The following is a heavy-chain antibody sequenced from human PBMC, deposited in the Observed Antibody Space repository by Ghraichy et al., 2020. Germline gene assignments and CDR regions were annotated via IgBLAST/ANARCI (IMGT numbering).Heavy chain of an antibody. J-gene: IGHJ6*02. D-gene: IGHD3-16*01. Sequence: SETLSLTCTVSGGSISSSSYYWGWIRQPPGKGLEWIGSIYYSGSTYYNPSLKSRVTISVDTSKNQFSLKLSSVTAADTAVYYCARREAYEVYYGMDVWGQGTTVTVSS. CDR1: GGSISSSSYY. CDR2: IYYSGST. CDR3: ARREAYEVYYGMDV. V-gene: IGHV4-39*01.